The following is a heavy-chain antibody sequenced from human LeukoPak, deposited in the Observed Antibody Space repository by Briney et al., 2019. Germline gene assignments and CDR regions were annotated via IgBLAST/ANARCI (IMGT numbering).Heavy chain of an antibody. Sequence: SETLSLTCTVSGYSISSGFYWGWIRQPPGKGLEWIGNVYHGGSSYYNPSLKSRVTISVDTSKNQFSLNLYSVTAADTAVYYCARRVGSSDCFDYWGQGTLVTVSS. D-gene: IGHD6-6*01. J-gene: IGHJ4*02. CDR1: GYSISSGFY. V-gene: IGHV4-38-2*02. CDR3: ARRVGSSDCFDY. CDR2: VYHGGSS.